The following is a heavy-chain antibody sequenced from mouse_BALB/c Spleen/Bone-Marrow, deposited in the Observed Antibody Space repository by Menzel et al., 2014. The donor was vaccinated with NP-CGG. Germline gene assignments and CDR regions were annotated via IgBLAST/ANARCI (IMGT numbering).Heavy chain of an antibody. Sequence: EVKLMESGGGLVQPGGSRKLSRAASGFTFSSFGMHWVRQAPEKGLEWVAYISSGSSTIYYADTVKGRLTISRDNPKNTLFLQMTSLRSEDTAMYYCTRKGALITHYYAMDYWGQGTSVTVSS. CDR1: GFTFSSFG. CDR3: TRKGALITHYYAMDY. CDR2: ISSGSSTI. J-gene: IGHJ4*01. D-gene: IGHD2-4*01. V-gene: IGHV5-17*02.